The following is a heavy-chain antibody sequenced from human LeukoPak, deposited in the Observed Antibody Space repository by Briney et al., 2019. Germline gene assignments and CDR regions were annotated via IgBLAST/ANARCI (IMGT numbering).Heavy chain of an antibody. CDR2: VDPEDGEA. J-gene: IGHJ5*01. D-gene: IGHD2-21*02. V-gene: IGHV1-69-2*01. CDR1: GYKFVNYY. Sequence: GATVKISCKASGYKFVNYYMHWFQQAPGKGLEWVGRVDPEDGEAIYAEKFQGRVTITADTSSDTAYMELSSLRSEHTAVYYCATRPGDPTYGWFDFWGQGTLVTVSS. CDR3: ATRPGDPTYGWFDF.